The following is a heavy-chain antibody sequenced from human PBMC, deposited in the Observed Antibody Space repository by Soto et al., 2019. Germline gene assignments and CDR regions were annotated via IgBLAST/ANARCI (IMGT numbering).Heavy chain of an antibody. J-gene: IGHJ4*02. Sequence: QVQLVQSGAEVKKPGASVKVSCKASGYTFTSYDINWVRQATGQGLEWMGWMNPNSGNTGYAQKFQGRITMTRNTSLSTAYMELSSLRSEDTAVYYCAREHSSSWRFDYWGQGTLVTVSS. V-gene: IGHV1-8*01. CDR3: AREHSSSWRFDY. D-gene: IGHD6-13*01. CDR2: MNPNSGNT. CDR1: GYTFTSYD.